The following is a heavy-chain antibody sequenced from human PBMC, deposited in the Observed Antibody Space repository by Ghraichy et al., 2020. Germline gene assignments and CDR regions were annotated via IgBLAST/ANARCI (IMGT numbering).Heavy chain of an antibody. V-gene: IGHV4-59*01. CDR3: ARDRSEFDY. CDR2: IHYSGST. J-gene: IGHJ4*02. Sequence: SETLSLTCIVSGGSISGYYWSWIRQPPGKGLEWIGYIHYSGSTNYNPSLKSRVTISVDTSNNQFSLRLSSVTAADTAVYYCARDRSEFDYWGQGTLVTVSS. CDR1: GGSISGYY.